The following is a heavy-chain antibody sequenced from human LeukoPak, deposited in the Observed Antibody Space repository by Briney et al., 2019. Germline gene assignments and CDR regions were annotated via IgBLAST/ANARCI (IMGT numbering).Heavy chain of an antibody. CDR2: IKQDGSEK. J-gene: IGHJ3*02. D-gene: IGHD2-15*01. CDR3: ARVCKWCDAFDI. V-gene: IGHV3-7*01. Sequence: GGSLRLSCAASGFTFSGYWMSWVRQAPGKGLEWVANIKQDGSEKYYVDSVKGRFTISRDNAKNSLYLQMNSLRAEDTAVYYCARVCKWCDAFDIWGQGTMVAVSS. CDR1: GFTFSGYW.